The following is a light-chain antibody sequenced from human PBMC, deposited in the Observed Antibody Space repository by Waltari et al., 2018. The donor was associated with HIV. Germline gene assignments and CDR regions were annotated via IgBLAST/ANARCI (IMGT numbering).Light chain of an antibody. CDR2: AAS. V-gene: IGKV1-39*01. J-gene: IGKJ2*01. CDR3: QQSYSTPMYT. Sequence: IQMTQSPSSLSASVRARVTITCRASQSISSYLNWYQQKPGKAPKLLIYAASSLQSGVPSRFSGSGSGTDFTLTISSLQPEDFATYYCQQSYSTPMYTFGQGTKLEIK. CDR1: QSISSY.